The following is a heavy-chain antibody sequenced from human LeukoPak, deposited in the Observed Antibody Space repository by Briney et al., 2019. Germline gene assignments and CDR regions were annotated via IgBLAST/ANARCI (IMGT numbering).Heavy chain of an antibody. CDR2: IYYSGST. CDR3: ARRSSSWKNWFDP. D-gene: IGHD6-13*01. V-gene: IGHV4-59*01. J-gene: IGHJ5*02. CDR1: GGSISSYY. Sequence: SETLSLTRTVSGGSISSYYWSWIRQPPGKGLEWIGYIYYSGSTNYNPSLKSRVTMSVDMSKNQFSLKLSSVTAADTAVYYCARRSSSWKNWFDPWGQGTLVTVSS.